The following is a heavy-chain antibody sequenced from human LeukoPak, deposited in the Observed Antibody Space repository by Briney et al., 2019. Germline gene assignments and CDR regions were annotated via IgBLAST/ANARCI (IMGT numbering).Heavy chain of an antibody. Sequence: PSQTLSLTCTVSGGSISSGTYYWSWIRQPPGKGLEWIGYIYSSGSTYYKPSLRSRLTISVGTSRNQFSLELSSVTAADTAVYYCARGLQFYYGTGSYVFDYWGQGTLVSVSS. CDR1: GGSISSGTYY. CDR3: ARGLQFYYGTGSYVFDY. CDR2: IYSSGST. V-gene: IGHV4-30-4*01. J-gene: IGHJ4*02. D-gene: IGHD3-10*01.